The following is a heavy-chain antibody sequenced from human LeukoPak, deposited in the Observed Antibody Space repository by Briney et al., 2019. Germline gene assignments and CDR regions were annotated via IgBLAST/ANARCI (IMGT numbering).Heavy chain of an antibody. Sequence: PGGSLRLSCAASGFTLDDYAMHWVRHAAGKGLEWVSGISWNSGSIGYADSVKGRFTISRDNAKNSLYLQMNSLRAEDTALYYCAKDRQPHMTTVTADYWGQGTLVTVSS. V-gene: IGHV3-9*01. CDR1: GFTLDDYA. J-gene: IGHJ4*02. CDR2: ISWNSGSI. CDR3: AKDRQPHMTTVTADY. D-gene: IGHD4-17*01.